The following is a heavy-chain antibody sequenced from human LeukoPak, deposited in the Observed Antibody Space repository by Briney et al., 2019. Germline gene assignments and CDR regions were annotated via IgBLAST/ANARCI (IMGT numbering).Heavy chain of an antibody. D-gene: IGHD5-12*01. J-gene: IGHJ4*02. CDR2: INPSGGST. Sequence: ASVKVSCKASGYTFTSYYMHWVQQAPGQGLEWMGIINPSGGSTSYAQKFQGRVTMTRDTSTSTVYMELSSLRSEDTAVYYCARDRVDMRYFDYWGQGTLVTVSS. V-gene: IGHV1-46*01. CDR1: GYTFTSYY. CDR3: ARDRVDMRYFDY.